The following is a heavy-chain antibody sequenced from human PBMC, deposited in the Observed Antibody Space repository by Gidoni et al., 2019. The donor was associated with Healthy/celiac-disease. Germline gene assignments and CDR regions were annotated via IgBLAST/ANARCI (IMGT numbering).Heavy chain of an antibody. CDR3: ARDFNGEYDILTGTNWFDP. CDR2: ISSSSSYI. J-gene: IGHJ5*02. CDR1: GFTFSSYS. V-gene: IGHV3-21*01. Sequence: EVQLVESGGGLVKPGGSLRLSCAASGFTFSSYSMNWVRQAPGKGLEWVSSISSSSSYIYYADSVKGRFTISRDNAKNSLYLQMNSLRAEDTAVYYCARDFNGEYDILTGTNWFDPWGQGTLVTVSS. D-gene: IGHD3-9*01.